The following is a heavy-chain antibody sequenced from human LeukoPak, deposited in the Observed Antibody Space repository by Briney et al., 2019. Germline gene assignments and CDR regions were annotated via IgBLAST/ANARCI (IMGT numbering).Heavy chain of an antibody. J-gene: IGHJ4*02. V-gene: IGHV3-23*01. CDR3: AKPWGLAGGYFDF. Sequence: SGESLRLSCVGSDFTFSSYAVSWVRQAPGKGLEWVSAISNSGGDTYYADSVEGRFTISRDNSKNTLYLDMNSLRMEDTAVYYCAKPWGLAGGYFDFWGPGTLVTVSS. CDR1: DFTFSSYA. CDR2: ISNSGGDT. D-gene: IGHD7-27*01.